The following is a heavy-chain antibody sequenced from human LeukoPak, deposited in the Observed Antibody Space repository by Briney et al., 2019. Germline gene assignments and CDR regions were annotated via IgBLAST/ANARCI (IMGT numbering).Heavy chain of an antibody. CDR2: IYYSGST. J-gene: IGHJ5*02. Sequence: SETLSLTCTVSGGSISSGGYYWSWIRQHPGKGLEWIGYIYYSGSTYYNPSLKSRVTISVDTSKNQFSLKLSSVTAADTAVYYCASTSAEYENWFDPWGQGTLVTVFS. D-gene: IGHD2-2*01. CDR1: GGSISSGGYY. CDR3: ASTSAEYENWFDP. V-gene: IGHV4-31*03.